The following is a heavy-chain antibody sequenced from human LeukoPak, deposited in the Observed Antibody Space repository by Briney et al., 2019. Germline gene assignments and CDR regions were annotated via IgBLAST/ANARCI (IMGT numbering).Heavy chain of an antibody. D-gene: IGHD3-16*02. Sequence: SETLSLTCAVYGGSFSGYYWSWIRQPPGKGLEWIGEINHSGSTNYNPSLKSRVTISVDTSKNQFSLKLSSVTAADTAVYYCARLLMITFGGVIVSYYYYCMDVWGKGTTVTVSS. CDR2: INHSGST. V-gene: IGHV4-34*01. CDR3: ARLLMITFGGVIVSYYYYCMDV. CDR1: GGSFSGYY. J-gene: IGHJ6*03.